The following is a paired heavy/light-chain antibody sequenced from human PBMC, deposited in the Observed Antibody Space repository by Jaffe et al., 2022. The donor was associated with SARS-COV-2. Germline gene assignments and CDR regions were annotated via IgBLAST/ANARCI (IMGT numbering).Heavy chain of an antibody. Sequence: EVQLVESGGGLVKPGGSLRLSCAASGLTFSNAWMSWVRQAPGKGLEWVGRIRSKTDGGTADYAAPVKGRFTISRDDSKNTLYLQMNSLKTEDTAVYYCTTEGVYCGGHCPDYWGQGTLVTVSS. CDR1: GLTFSNAW. CDR2: IRSKTDGGTA. D-gene: IGHD2-21*02. V-gene: IGHV3-15*01. J-gene: IGHJ4*02. CDR3: TTEGVYCGGHCPDY.
Light chain of an antibody. CDR1: QSLLNSNGYNY. V-gene: IGKV2-28*01. CDR2: LGS. J-gene: IGKJ3*01. Sequence: DIVMTQSPLSLPVTPGEPASISCRSSQSLLNSNGYNYLDWYLQKPGQSPQLLIYLGSNRASGVPDRFSGFGSGTDFTLKISRVEAEDVGVYYCMQALQSPFTFGPGTNVDIK. CDR3: MQALQSPFT.